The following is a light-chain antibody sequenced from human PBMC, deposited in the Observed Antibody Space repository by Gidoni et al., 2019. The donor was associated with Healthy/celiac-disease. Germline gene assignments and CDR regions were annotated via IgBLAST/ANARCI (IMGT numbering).Light chain of an antibody. CDR3: QQYNKWPRFI. J-gene: IGKJ3*01. CDR1: QSVSSN. V-gene: IGKV3-15*01. CDR2: GAS. Sequence: EIVMTQYPATLSVSPGERATLSCRASQSVSSNLAWYQQKPDQAPRLLIYGASTRATGIPARFSGSGSGTEFTLTISSLQSEDFAVYYCQQYNKWPRFIFGPGTKVDIK.